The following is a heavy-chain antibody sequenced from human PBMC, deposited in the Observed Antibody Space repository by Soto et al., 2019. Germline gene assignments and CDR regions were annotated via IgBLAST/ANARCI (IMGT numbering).Heavy chain of an antibody. CDR3: ARVRDSSWYFEL. V-gene: IGHV4-61*01. CDR2: VYYTVVT. Sequence: PSETLSLTCTVAGGSLNTDSSYWTWVRQPPGGGLEYLGYVYYTVVTNYNPSLKSRVTISLDMSKSQLFLTLSSVTPADTATYYCARVRDSSWYFELWGRGTLVTVSS. J-gene: IGHJ2*01. D-gene: IGHD6-13*01. CDR1: GGSLNTDSSY.